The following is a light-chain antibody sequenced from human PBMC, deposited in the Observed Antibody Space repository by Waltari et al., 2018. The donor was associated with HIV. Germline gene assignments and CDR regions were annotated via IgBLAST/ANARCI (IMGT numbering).Light chain of an antibody. J-gene: IGLJ2*01. Sequence: QSVVTQSPSASGTPGPSVTISCSGTSSNIGSNNVFWSQHPPGTAPKLLIYRDKQRPSGVPDRISGSRSGTSASLAISGLRAEDEAVYYCVVWDDSLSGVVFGGGTSLTVL. CDR3: VVWDDSLSGVV. CDR1: SSNIGSNN. CDR2: RDK. V-gene: IGLV1-47*01.